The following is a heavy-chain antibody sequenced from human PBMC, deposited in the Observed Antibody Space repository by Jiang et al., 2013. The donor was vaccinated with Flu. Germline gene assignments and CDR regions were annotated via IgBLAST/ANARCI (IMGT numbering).Heavy chain of an antibody. Sequence: VQLVESGGGLVKPGGSLRLSCAASGFTFSDYYMSWIRQAPGKGLEWVSYIYSGGSAIYYADSVKGRFTISRDNTKNSLSLQMNSLRADDTAVYYCARGGYYDFWSGYGLDVWAKGPRSPSP. CDR2: IYSGGSAI. CDR3: ARGGYYDFWSGYGLDV. V-gene: IGHV3-11*01. J-gene: IGHJ6*02. CDR1: GFTFSDYY. D-gene: IGHD3-3*01.